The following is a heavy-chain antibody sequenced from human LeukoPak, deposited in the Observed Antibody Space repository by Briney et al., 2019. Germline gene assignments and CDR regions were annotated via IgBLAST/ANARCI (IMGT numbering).Heavy chain of an antibody. D-gene: IGHD4-17*01. J-gene: IGHJ4*02. Sequence: GASVKVSCKASGYTFTGYYMHWVRQAPGQGPEWMGWINPNSGGTNYAQKFQGRVTMTRDTSISTAYMELSRLRSDDTAVYYCARDVVATTVTTMAYWGQGTLVTVSS. CDR2: INPNSGGT. V-gene: IGHV1-2*02. CDR3: ARDVVATTVTTMAY. CDR1: GYTFTGYY.